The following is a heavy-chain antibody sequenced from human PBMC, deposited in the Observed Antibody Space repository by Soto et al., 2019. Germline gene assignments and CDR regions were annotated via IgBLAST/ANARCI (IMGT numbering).Heavy chain of an antibody. J-gene: IGHJ3*02. Sequence: QVQLQQWGAGLLKPSETLSLTCAVYGGSFSGYYWRWIRQPPGKGLEWIGEINHSGSTNYNPSLKRRVNISVDTSKNQFSLKLSSVTAADTAVYYCATIPSYYYDSSGYSEAFDILGQGTMVTVSS. CDR2: INHSGST. V-gene: IGHV4-34*01. D-gene: IGHD3-22*01. CDR1: GGSFSGYY. CDR3: ATIPSYYYDSSGYSEAFDI.